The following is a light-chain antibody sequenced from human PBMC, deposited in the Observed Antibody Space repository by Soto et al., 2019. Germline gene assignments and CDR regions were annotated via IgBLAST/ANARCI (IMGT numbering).Light chain of an antibody. CDR1: RSNIESNT. Sequence: QCVLTQPPSAYGTPGQRVAISCSGSRSNIESNTVNWYQQLPGAAPKLLIFSNNQRPSGVPDRFSGSKSGTSASLAISGLQSEDEADYFCASWDASLNGWMFGGGTKLTVL. V-gene: IGLV1-44*01. J-gene: IGLJ3*02. CDR3: ASWDASLNGWM. CDR2: SNN.